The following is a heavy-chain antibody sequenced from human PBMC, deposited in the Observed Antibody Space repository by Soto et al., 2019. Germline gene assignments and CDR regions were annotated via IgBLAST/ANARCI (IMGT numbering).Heavy chain of an antibody. V-gene: IGHV3-30*04. Sequence: QVQLVESGGGVVQPGTSLRLSCAASGFTFSNFPIHWVRQAPGKGLEWVAVISHDGRVTFYADSVKGRFTIYRDDSKNTVYLQMDNVRGEDTAVYYCARDKTTGPPDYCDDWGQGTLVTVSS. CDR3: ARDKTTGPPDYCDD. J-gene: IGHJ4*02. CDR1: GFTFSNFP. CDR2: ISHDGRVT.